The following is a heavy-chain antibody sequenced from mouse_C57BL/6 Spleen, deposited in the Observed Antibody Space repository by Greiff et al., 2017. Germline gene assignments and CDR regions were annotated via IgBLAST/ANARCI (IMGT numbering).Heavy chain of an antibody. V-gene: IGHV1-66*01. J-gene: IGHJ3*01. CDR1: GFSFTSYY. CDR3: RVDGYSSWFGY. CDR2: IYPGSGNT. D-gene: IGHD2-3*01. Sequence: QVQLKQSGPELVKPGASVKISCKASGFSFTSYYIHWVKQRPGQGLEWIGWIYPGSGNTKYTEKFKGKATLTADTSSSTTYMPLSNLTTEDSAVYCRRVDGYSSWFGYWGQGTLVTVST.